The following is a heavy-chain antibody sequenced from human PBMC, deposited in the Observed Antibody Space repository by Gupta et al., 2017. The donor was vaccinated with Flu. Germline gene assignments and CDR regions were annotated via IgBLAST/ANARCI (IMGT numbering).Heavy chain of an antibody. V-gene: IGHV3-30*18. CDR2: ISYDGSNK. J-gene: IGHJ6*02. CDR1: GFTFSSYG. Sequence: QVQLVESGGGVVQPGRSLRLSCAASGFTFSSYGMHWVRQAPGKGLEWVAVISYDGSNKYYADSVKGRFTISRDNSKNTLYLQMNSLRAEDTAVYYCAKGLVGDRDYYYYYGMDVWGQGTTVTVSS. CDR3: AKGLVGDRDYYYYYGMDV. D-gene: IGHD1-26*01.